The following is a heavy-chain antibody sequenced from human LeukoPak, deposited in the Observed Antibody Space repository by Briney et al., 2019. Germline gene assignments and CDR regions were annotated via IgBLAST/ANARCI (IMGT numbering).Heavy chain of an antibody. Sequence: GGSLRLSCAASGFTVCSNYINWVLQAPGKGLEWVSLIYGSTSADYADSVKGRFTISRDTSMNTVYLQMNSLRAEDTAVYYCARLNFGDDYWGQGTLVTVSS. CDR3: ARLNFGDDY. D-gene: IGHD4-17*01. J-gene: IGHJ4*02. V-gene: IGHV3-66*01. CDR2: IYGSTSA. CDR1: GFTVCSNY.